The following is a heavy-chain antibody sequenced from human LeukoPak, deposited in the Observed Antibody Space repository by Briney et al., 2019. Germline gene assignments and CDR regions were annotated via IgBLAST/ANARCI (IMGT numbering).Heavy chain of an antibody. J-gene: IGHJ4*02. CDR2: ISYDGSNK. Sequence: PGGSLILSCAASGFTFSSYAMHWVRQAPGKGLEWVAVISYDGSNKYYADSVKGRFTISRDNSKNTLYLQMNSLRAEDTAVYYCARSIAVADSNGDYWGQGTLVTVSS. D-gene: IGHD6-19*01. CDR3: ARSIAVADSNGDY. CDR1: GFTFSSYA. V-gene: IGHV3-30-3*01.